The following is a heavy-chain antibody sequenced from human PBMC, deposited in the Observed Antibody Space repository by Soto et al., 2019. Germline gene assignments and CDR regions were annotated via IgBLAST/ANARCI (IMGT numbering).Heavy chain of an antibody. CDR2: IYYSGST. J-gene: IGHJ4*02. D-gene: IGHD6-19*01. CDR1: GGSISSSIYY. Sequence: SETLSLTCTVSGGSISSSIYYWGWIRQPPGKGLEWIGNIYYSGSTYYNPSLQSRVTISVDTSKNQFSLRLNSVTASDTAVYYCARRLAVTGTLEYYFDYWGQGSLVTVFS. V-gene: IGHV4-39*01. CDR3: ARRLAVTGTLEYYFDY.